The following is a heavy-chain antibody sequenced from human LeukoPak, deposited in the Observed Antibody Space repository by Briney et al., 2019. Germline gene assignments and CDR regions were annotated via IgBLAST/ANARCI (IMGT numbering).Heavy chain of an antibody. CDR2: INPNSGGT. CDR1: GYTFTGYY. CDR3: ARVIEDYYDSSGYYNYFDY. V-gene: IGHV1-2*02. D-gene: IGHD3-22*01. J-gene: IGHJ4*02. Sequence: ASAKVSCKASGYTFTGYYMHWVRQAPGQGLEWMGWINPNSGGTNYAQKFQGRVTMTRDTSISTAYMELSRLRSDDTAVYYCARVIEDYYDSSGYYNYFDYWGQGTLVTVSS.